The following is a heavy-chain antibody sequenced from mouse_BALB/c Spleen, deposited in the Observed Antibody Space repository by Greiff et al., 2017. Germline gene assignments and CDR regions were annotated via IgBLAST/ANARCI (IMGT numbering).Heavy chain of an antibody. V-gene: IGHV5-9-4*01. J-gene: IGHJ2*01. CDR2: ISSGGSYT. D-gene: IGHD2-4*01. CDR1: GFTFSSYA. CDR3: ARKYDYDDGNYFDY. Sequence: EVKLVESGGGLVKPGGSLKLSCAASGFTFSSYAMSWVRQSPEKRLEWVAEISSGGSYTYYPDTVTGRFTISRDNAKNTLYLEMSSLRSEDTAMYYCARKYDYDDGNYFDYWGQGTTLTVSS.